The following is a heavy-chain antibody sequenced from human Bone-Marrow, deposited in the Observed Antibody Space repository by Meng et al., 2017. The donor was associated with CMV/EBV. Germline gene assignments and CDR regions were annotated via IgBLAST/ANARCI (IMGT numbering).Heavy chain of an antibody. V-gene: IGHV3-15*01. CDR2: IKSKTDGGTT. J-gene: IGHJ6*02. CDR1: GFTFSNAW. Sequence: GESLKISCAASGFTFSNAWMSWVRQAPGKGLEWVGRIKSKTDGGTTDYAAPVKGRFTISRDDSKTTLYLQMHSLKTEDTAVYYCTTGLGNCSSNSSSPGVDVWGQGTTVTVSS. CDR3: TTGLGNCSSNSSSPGVDV. D-gene: IGHD2-2*01.